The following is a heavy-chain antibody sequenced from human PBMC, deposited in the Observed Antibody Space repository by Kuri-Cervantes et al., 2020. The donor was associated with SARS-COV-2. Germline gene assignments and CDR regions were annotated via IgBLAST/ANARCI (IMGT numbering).Heavy chain of an antibody. CDR2: ISGSGGST. CDR1: GFTFSSYA. CDR3: ARGFRNYDFWSGYRPNYYYYYMDV. J-gene: IGHJ6*03. D-gene: IGHD3-3*01. V-gene: IGHV3-23*01. Sequence: GESLKISCAASGFTFSSYAMSWVRQAPGKGLEWVSAISGSGGSTYYADSVKGRFTISRDNAKNSLYLQMNSLRAEDTAVYYCARGFRNYDFWSGYRPNYYYYYMDVWGKGTTVTDSS.